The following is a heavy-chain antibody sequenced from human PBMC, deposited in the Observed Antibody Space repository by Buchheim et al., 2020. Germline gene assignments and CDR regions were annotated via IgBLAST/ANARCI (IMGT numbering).Heavy chain of an antibody. J-gene: IGHJ4*02. Sequence: QVQLQESGPGLVKASQTLSLTCTVSGGSINGHYWGWIRQPPGKGLEWVGYIYDTGSAKYNPALKSRVSISADTSKNRFSLRLNSVAAADTAVYYCARRSFDANGYYYFDSWGQG. CDR1: GGSINGHY. CDR2: IYDTGSA. D-gene: IGHD2-8*01. V-gene: IGHV4-59*11. CDR3: ARRSFDANGYYYFDS.